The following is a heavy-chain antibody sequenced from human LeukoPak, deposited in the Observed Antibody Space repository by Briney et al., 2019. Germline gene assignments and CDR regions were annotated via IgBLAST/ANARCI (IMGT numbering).Heavy chain of an antibody. CDR3: ARGLGYSYGNGDY. CDR1: GFTFSSYW. D-gene: IGHD5-18*01. CDR2: IKQDGSEK. Sequence: GGSLRLSCAASGFTFSSYWMSWVRQAPGKGLEWVANIKQDGSEKYYVDSVEGRFTISRDNAKNSLYLQLNSLKAGDTAVYYCARGLGYSYGNGDYWGQGTLVTVSS. V-gene: IGHV3-7*03. J-gene: IGHJ4*02.